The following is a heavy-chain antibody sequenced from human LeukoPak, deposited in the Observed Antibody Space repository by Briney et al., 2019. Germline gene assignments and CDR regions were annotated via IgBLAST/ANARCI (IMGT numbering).Heavy chain of an antibody. CDR2: IYYSGNT. CDR1: GGSIKSNDYY. V-gene: IGHV4-39*07. Sequence: SETLSLTCTVSGGSIKSNDYYWGWVRQPPGKGLEWIGTIYYSGNTYYNPSLKSRVTISVDTSKNQFSLKLSSVTAADTAVYYCARRIYYDSSGYYSPFDYWGQGTLVTVSS. D-gene: IGHD3-22*01. CDR3: ARRIYYDSSGYYSPFDY. J-gene: IGHJ4*02.